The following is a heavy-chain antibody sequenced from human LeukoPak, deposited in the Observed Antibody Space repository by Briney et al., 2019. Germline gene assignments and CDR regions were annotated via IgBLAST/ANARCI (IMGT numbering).Heavy chain of an antibody. V-gene: IGHV3-49*03. CDR2: IRTKTNGATA. CDR3: ARLIVVVVAASSYFDS. D-gene: IGHD2-15*01. Sequence: PGGSLRLSCTASGFTFGEDAMSWFRQAPGKGLEWLGFIRTKTNGATAEYAASVKGRFRMSRDESKSIAYLQINSLKSEDTAVYYFARLIVVVVAASSYFDSWGQGTRVTVSS. J-gene: IGHJ4*02. CDR1: GFTFGEDA.